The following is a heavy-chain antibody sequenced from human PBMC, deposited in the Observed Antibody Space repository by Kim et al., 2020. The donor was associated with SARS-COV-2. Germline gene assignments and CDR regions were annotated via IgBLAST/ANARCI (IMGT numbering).Heavy chain of an antibody. D-gene: IGHD3-22*01. CDR2: ISSSSSTI. J-gene: IGHJ4*02. CDR3: ARSSSYYDSSGYIRPSFGY. V-gene: IGHV3-48*02. CDR1: GFTFSSYS. Sequence: GGSLRLSCAASGFTFSSYSMNWVRQAPGKGLEWVSYISSSSSTIYYADSVKGRFTISRDNAKNSLYLQMNSLRDEYTAVYYCARSSSYYDSSGYIRPSFGYWGQGTLVTVSS.